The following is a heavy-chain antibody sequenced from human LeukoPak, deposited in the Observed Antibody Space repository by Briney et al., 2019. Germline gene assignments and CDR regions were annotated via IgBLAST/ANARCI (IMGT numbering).Heavy chain of an antibody. V-gene: IGHV4-4*07. J-gene: IGHJ4*02. D-gene: IGHD3-3*01. CDR3: AREAERPPYYDFWSGYGGVFDY. Sequence: SETLSLTCTVSGGSISSYYWSWIRQPAGKGLEGIGRIYTSGSTNYNPSLKSRVTMSVDTSKNPFSLKLSSVTAADTAVYYCAREAERPPYYDFWSGYGGVFDYWGQGTLVTVSS. CDR1: GGSISSYY. CDR2: IYTSGST.